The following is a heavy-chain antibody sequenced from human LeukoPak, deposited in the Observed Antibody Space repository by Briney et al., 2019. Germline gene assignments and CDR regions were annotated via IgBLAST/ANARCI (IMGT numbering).Heavy chain of an antibody. J-gene: IGHJ4*02. D-gene: IGHD6-13*01. CDR3: ARDEGMWGYYFDY. Sequence: SETLSLTCTVSGGSISSSSYYWGWIRQPPGKGLEWIGSIYYSGSTYYNPSLKSRVTISVDTSKNQFSLKLSSVTAADTAVYYCARDEGMWGYYFDYWGQGTLVTVSS. CDR2: IYYSGST. V-gene: IGHV4-39*07. CDR1: GGSISSSSYY.